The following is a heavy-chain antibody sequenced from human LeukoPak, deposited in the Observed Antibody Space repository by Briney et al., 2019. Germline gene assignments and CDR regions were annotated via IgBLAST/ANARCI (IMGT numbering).Heavy chain of an antibody. Sequence: ASVKVSCKASGGTFSSYAISWVRQAPGQGLEWMGGIIPIFGTANYAQKFQGRVTITADKSTSTAYMELSSLRSEDTAVYYCASMGITMIPGEFDYWGQGTLVTVSS. CDR3: ASMGITMIPGEFDY. CDR1: GGTFSSYA. V-gene: IGHV1-69*06. CDR2: IIPIFGTA. J-gene: IGHJ4*02. D-gene: IGHD3-22*01.